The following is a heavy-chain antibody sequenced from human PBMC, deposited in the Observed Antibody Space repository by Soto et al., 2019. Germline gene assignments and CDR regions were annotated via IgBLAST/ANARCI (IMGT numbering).Heavy chain of an antibody. Sequence: GASVKVSCKASGYTFTSYGISWVRQAPGQGLEWMGWISAYNGNTNYAQKLQGRVTMTTDTSPSTAYLELRSLRSYNTAVYYFARDPYYDFWSGYYTPYYFDYWGQGTLVTVSS. CDR2: ISAYNGNT. CDR3: ARDPYYDFWSGYYTPYYFDY. V-gene: IGHV1-18*04. J-gene: IGHJ4*02. CDR1: GYTFTSYG. D-gene: IGHD3-3*01.